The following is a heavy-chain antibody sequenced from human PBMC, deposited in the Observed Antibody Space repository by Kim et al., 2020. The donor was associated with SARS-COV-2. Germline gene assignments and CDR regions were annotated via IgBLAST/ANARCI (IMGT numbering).Heavy chain of an antibody. J-gene: IGHJ6*02. CDR2: INPNSGGT. CDR1: GYTFTGYY. CDR3: ARSPTFYCSSTSCYYYYGMDV. Sequence: ASVKVSCKASGYTFTGYYMHWVRQAPGQGLEWMGWINPNSGGTNYAQKFQGRVTMTRDTSISTAYMELSRLRSDDTAVYYCARSPTFYCSSTSCYYYYGMDVWGQGTTVTVSS. D-gene: IGHD2-2*01. V-gene: IGHV1-2*02.